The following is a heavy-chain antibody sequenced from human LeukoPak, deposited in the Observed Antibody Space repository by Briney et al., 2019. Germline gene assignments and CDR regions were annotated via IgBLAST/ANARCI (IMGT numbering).Heavy chain of an antibody. V-gene: IGHV4-30-4*08. J-gene: IGHJ4*02. CDR3: ARSYDISPIDY. CDR2: IYYSGST. D-gene: IGHD3-9*01. Sequence: SETLSLTCTVSGGSISSGDYYWSWIRQPPGKGLEWIGYIYYSGSTYYNPSLKSRVTISVDMSKNQFSLKLSSVTAADTAVYYCARSYDISPIDYWGQGTLVTVSS. CDR1: GGSISSGDYY.